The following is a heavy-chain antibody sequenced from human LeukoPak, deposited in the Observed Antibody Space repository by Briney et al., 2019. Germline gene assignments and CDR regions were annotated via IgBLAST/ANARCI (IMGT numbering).Heavy chain of an antibody. CDR2: IYPGDSDT. D-gene: IGHD3-22*01. CDR3: ARHSSVDAVITPFDY. CDR1: GYSFTSYW. V-gene: IGHV5-51*01. Sequence: GESLQISCKGSGYSFTSYWIGWVRQMLGRGLEWMGIIYPGDSDTRNSPSFQGHVTISADKSNSTAYLQWSSLKASDTAMYYCARHSSVDAVITPFDYWGQGTLVTVSS. J-gene: IGHJ4*02.